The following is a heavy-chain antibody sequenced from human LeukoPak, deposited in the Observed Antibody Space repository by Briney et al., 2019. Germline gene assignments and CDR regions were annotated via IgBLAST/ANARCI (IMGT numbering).Heavy chain of an antibody. J-gene: IGHJ4*02. CDR2: IYYSGST. D-gene: IGHD6-13*01. Sequence: SETLSLTWTVSGGSISNYYWTWIRQPPGKGLEWIGYIYYSGSTNYNPSLKSRVTISLDTSRNQFSLRLTSVTAADTAVYYCARGGTAKGHFDYWGQGTLVTVSS. CDR3: ARGGTAKGHFDY. CDR1: GGSISNYY. V-gene: IGHV4-59*08.